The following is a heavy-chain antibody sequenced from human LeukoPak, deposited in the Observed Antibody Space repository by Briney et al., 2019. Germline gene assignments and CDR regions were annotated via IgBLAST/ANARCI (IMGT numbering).Heavy chain of an antibody. CDR1: GYTFTGYY. D-gene: IGHD5-24*01. V-gene: IGHV1-2*06. CDR2: INPNSGGT. Sequence: EASVKVSCXASGYTFTGYYMNWVRQAPGQGLEWMGRINPNSGGTNYAQKFQGRVTMTRDTSISTAYMELSRLRSDDTAVYYCARVGDGLNDAFDIWGQGTMVTVSS. CDR3: ARVGDGLNDAFDI. J-gene: IGHJ3*02.